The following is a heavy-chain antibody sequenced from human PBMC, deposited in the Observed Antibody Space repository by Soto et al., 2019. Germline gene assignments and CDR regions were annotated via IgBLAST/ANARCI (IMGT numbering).Heavy chain of an antibody. CDR3: ARAYSGYDGGGLIY. CDR2: ISAYNGNT. J-gene: IGHJ4*02. D-gene: IGHD5-12*01. Sequence: ASVKVSCKESGYTFTSYGISWVRQAPGQGLEWMGWISAYNGNTNYAQKLQGRFTMTKATSTRTVYMELSSLRSEDTAVYSCARAYSGYDGGGLIYWGQGTLVTVSS. V-gene: IGHV1-18*04. CDR1: GYTFTSYG.